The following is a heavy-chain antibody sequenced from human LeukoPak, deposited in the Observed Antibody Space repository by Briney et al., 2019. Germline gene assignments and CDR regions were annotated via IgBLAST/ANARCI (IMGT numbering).Heavy chain of an antibody. Sequence: GASGKVSCKASGYTFTSYDINWVRQATGQGLEWMGWMNPNSGNTGYAQKFQGRVTMTRNTSISTAYMELSSLRSEDTAVYYCARGREVVTRLDYWGQGTLVTVSS. CDR2: MNPNSGNT. CDR3: ARGREVVTRLDY. D-gene: IGHD4-23*01. J-gene: IGHJ4*02. CDR1: GYTFTSYD. V-gene: IGHV1-8*01.